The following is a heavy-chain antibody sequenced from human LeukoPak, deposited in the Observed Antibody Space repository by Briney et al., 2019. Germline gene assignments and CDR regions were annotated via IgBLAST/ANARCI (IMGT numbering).Heavy chain of an antibody. CDR3: AKDSYGDDGIYFDY. V-gene: IGHV3-7*03. CDR2: IKQDGSEK. D-gene: IGHD4-17*01. Sequence: GGSLRLSCAASGFTFSSYWMSWVRQAPGKGLEWVANIKQDGSEKYYVDSVKGRFTISRDNAKNSLYLQMNSLRAEDTALYYCAKDSYGDDGIYFDYWGQGTLVTVSS. J-gene: IGHJ4*02. CDR1: GFTFSSYW.